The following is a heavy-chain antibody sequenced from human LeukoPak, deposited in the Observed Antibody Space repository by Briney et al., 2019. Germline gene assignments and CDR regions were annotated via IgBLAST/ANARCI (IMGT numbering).Heavy chain of an antibody. V-gene: IGHV4-34*01. CDR1: GGSFSSYY. J-gene: IGHJ5*02. CDR2: INHSGST. D-gene: IGHD3-22*01. CDR3: ARGLYYYDSSGNGGGPYNWFDP. Sequence: ETLSLTCAVYGGSFSSYYWSWIRQPPGKGLEWIGEINHSGSTNYNPSLKSRVTISVDTSKNQFSLKLSSVTAADTAVYYCARGLYYYDSSGNGGGPYNWFDPWGQGTLVTVSS.